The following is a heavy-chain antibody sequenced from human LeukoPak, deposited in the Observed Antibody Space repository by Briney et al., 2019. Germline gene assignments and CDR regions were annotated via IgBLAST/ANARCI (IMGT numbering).Heavy chain of an antibody. CDR1: GYSFATYW. Sequence: GESLKISCKGSGYSFATYWIGWVRQPPGKGLEWMGITYPGDSDTRYSPSFQGQVTISADKSISTAYLQWSSLKASATAMYYCARGSTMRTYDMDVWGQGTTVTVSS. J-gene: IGHJ6*02. D-gene: IGHD3-22*01. V-gene: IGHV5-51*01. CDR2: TYPGDSDT. CDR3: ARGSTMRTYDMDV.